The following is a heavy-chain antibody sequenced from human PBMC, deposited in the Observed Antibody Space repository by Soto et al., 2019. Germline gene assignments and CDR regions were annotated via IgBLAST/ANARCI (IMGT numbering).Heavy chain of an antibody. D-gene: IGHD6-19*01. CDR3: AKSSGWRFDP. V-gene: IGHV1-46*01. CDR2: INPNGGRT. Sequence: QVQLVQSGAEVKKPGASVKVSCKASGYTFTSYYMHWVRQAPGQGLEWMGIINPNGGRTTYAQQFQGRVTMTRDTSASTVYMELSSLRSEDTAVYYCAKSSGWRFDPWGQGTLVTVSS. J-gene: IGHJ5*02. CDR1: GYTFTSYY.